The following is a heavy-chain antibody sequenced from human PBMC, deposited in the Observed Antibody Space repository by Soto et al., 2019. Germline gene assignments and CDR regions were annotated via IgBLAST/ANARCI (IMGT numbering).Heavy chain of an antibody. Sequence: PGESLKISCKVSGYSFTNNWITWVRQMPGKGLEWMGRIDPSDSYTFYSPSFQGHVTFSVDKSINTAYVQWARLKASDTDMYYCARLVSNRLDAWGQGTLVTVYS. J-gene: IGHJ5*02. CDR2: IDPSDSYT. D-gene: IGHD3-16*01. V-gene: IGHV5-10-1*01. CDR3: ARLVSNRLDA. CDR1: GYSFTNNW.